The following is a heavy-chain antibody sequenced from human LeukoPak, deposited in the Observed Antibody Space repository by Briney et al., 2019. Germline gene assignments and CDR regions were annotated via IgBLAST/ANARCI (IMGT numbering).Heavy chain of an antibody. CDR2: INGYNGNT. J-gene: IGHJ4*02. Sequence: GASVKVSCKASGYIFTSYGISWVRQAPGQGLEWMGWINGYNGNTNYAQKLQGRVTMTTDRSTSTAYMELRSLRSDDTAVYYCARDGGLDGYNEIDYWGQGTLVTVSS. CDR1: GYIFTSYG. D-gene: IGHD5-12*01. CDR3: ARDGGLDGYNEIDY. V-gene: IGHV1-18*01.